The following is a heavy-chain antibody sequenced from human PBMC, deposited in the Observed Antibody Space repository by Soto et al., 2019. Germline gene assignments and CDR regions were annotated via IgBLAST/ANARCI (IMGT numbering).Heavy chain of an antibody. J-gene: IGHJ6*02. CDR2: INPSGGST. V-gene: IGHV1-46*01. CDR1: GYTFTSYY. Sequence: ASVEVSCKXSGYTFTSYYMHWVRQAPGQGLEWMGIINPSGGSTSYAQKFQGRVTMTRDTSTSTVYMELSSLRSEDTAVYYCASCLGYCSGGSCPPLYYYYGMDVWGQGTTVTVSS. CDR3: ASCLGYCSGGSCPPLYYYYGMDV. D-gene: IGHD2-15*01.